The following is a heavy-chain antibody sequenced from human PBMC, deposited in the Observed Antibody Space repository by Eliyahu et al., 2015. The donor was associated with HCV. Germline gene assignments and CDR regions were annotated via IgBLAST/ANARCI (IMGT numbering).Heavy chain of an antibody. V-gene: IGHV4-59*01. CDR2: IHYSGXT. Sequence: QVQLQESGPGLVKPSETLSLTCTVSGGXITTYYWSWIRQPPGKGLXGIGYIHYSGXTTXNPSLKXRVTISVDTSKNQFSLNLTSVTAADTAVYYCASGGGGIAVAGTGGWFDPWGQGTLVTVSS. D-gene: IGHD6-19*01. CDR1: GGXITTYY. J-gene: IGHJ5*02. CDR3: ASGGGGIAVAGTGGWFDP.